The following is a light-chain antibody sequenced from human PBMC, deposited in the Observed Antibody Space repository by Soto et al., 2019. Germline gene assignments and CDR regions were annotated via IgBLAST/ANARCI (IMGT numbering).Light chain of an antibody. J-gene: IGLJ2*01. V-gene: IGLV1-44*01. CDR2: SND. CDR3: AAWDDSLKVVV. CDR1: RPNIGSNT. Sequence: QSVLTQPPSASGTPGQRVTMSCSGSRPNIGSNTLNWYQQLPGTEPKVLIYSNDQRPSAVPDRFSGSKSGTSASLAISGLEFEDEADYDCAAWDDSLKVVVFGGGTQLTVL.